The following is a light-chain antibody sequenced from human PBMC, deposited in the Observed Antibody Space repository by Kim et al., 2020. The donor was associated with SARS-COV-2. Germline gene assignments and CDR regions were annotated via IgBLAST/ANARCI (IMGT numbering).Light chain of an antibody. CDR3: QQYTTSPPAYT. V-gene: IGKV3-20*01. Sequence: PGERATLSCRASQSISSEFLAWYQQKSGQPPRLLMFGASNRAAGIPDRFSGGGSGTDFTLTITRLETADSAVYYCQQYTTSPPAYTFGQGTKLEIK. J-gene: IGKJ2*01. CDR2: GAS. CDR1: QSISSEF.